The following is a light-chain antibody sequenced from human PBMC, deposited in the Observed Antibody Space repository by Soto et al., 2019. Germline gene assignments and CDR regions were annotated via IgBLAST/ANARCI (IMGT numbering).Light chain of an antibody. CDR2: YTT. CDR1: TGAVTSGHS. Sequence: QSVLTQAPSLTVSPGGTVTLTCGSSTGAVTSGHSLFWFQQKPGQAPRTLIYYTTKKHSWTPAWFSGSLLGGKAALTRSGAQPEDEAAYYCLLSYSGGLPYVVFGGGTKLAVL. CDR3: LLSYSGGLPYVV. J-gene: IGLJ2*01. V-gene: IGLV7-46*01.